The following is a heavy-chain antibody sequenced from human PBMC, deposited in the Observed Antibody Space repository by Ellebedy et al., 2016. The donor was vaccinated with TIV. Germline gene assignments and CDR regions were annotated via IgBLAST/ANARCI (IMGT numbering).Heavy chain of an antibody. CDR1: GFTFSSYA. CDR2: ISGSGGST. J-gene: IGHJ6*02. V-gene: IGHV3-23*01. Sequence: GESLKISCAASGFTFSSYAMSWVRQAPGKGLEWVSAISGSGGSTYYADSVKGRFTISRDNSKNSLYLQMNSLRDEDTAVYYCARESAAPLLSDYYGMDVWGQGTTVTVSS. D-gene: IGHD6-13*01. CDR3: ARESAAPLLSDYYGMDV.